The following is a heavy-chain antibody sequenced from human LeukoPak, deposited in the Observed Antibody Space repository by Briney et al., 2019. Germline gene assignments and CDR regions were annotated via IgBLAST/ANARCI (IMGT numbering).Heavy chain of an antibody. D-gene: IGHD2-21*02. V-gene: IGHV4-39*01. Sequence: SSETLSLTCTVSGGSISSSSYYWGWIRQPPGKGLEWIGSIYYSGSTYYNPSLKSRVTISVDTSKNQFSLKLSSVTAADTAVYYCARHRGPATAIRGNWFDPWGQGTLVTVSS. CDR1: GGSISSSSYY. CDR2: IYYSGST. CDR3: ARHRGPATAIRGNWFDP. J-gene: IGHJ5*02.